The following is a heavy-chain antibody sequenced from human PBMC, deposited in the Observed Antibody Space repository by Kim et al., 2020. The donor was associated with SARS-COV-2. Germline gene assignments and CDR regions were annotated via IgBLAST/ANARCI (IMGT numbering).Heavy chain of an antibody. CDR2: IYYSGST. V-gene: IGHV4-31*03. D-gene: IGHD3-22*01. CDR1: GGSISSGGYY. Sequence: SETLSLTCTVSGGSISSGGYYWSWIRQHPGKGLEWIGYIYYSGSTYYNPSLKSRVTISVDTSKNQFSLKLSSVTAADTAVYYCARGLETYYYDCSGYYSSCYFDYWGQGTLVTVSS. J-gene: IGHJ4*02. CDR3: ARGLETYYYDCSGYYSSCYFDY.